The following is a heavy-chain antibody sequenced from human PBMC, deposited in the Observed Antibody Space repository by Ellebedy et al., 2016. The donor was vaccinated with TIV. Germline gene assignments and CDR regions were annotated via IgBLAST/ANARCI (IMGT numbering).Heavy chain of an antibody. V-gene: IGHV3-23*01. CDR3: ARPYTVVTPSFLGYYFDY. D-gene: IGHD4-23*01. J-gene: IGHJ4*02. CDR1: GFTFSSYA. CDR2: ISGSGGST. Sequence: GESLKISXAASGFTFSSYAMSWVRQAPGKGLEWVSAISGSGGSTYYADSVKGRFTISRDNSKNTLYLQMNSLRAEDTAVYYCARPYTVVTPSFLGYYFDYWGQGTLVTVSS.